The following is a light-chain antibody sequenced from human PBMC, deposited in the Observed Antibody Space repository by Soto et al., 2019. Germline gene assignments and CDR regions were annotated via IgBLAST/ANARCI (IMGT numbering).Light chain of an antibody. J-gene: IGLJ1*01. V-gene: IGLV2-14*01. CDR2: EVS. CDR1: RLDIVAYDF. CDR3: SSFTSTNDIV. Sequence: QSMLPHPASVSWSPGHSITISCTGSRLDIVAYDFVSWYQQHPGKAPRLIIYEVSNRPSGISNRFSGSKSGITASLTISGLQAEEEADYYCSSFTSTNDIVFGAGTKVTVL.